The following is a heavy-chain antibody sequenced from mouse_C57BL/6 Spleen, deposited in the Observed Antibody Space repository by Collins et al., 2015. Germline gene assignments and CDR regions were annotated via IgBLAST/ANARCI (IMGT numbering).Heavy chain of an antibody. Sequence: QIQLVQSGPELKKPGETVKISCKTSGYTFXTYGMSWVKLAPGKGLKWMGWINTFSGVPTYADDFKGRFAFSLETSASTAYLQINNLKNEDTATYFCARWDYCFDYWGQGTTLTVSS. CDR1: GYTFXTYG. D-gene: IGHD4-1*01. V-gene: IGHV9-3*01. CDR3: ARWDYCFDY. J-gene: IGHJ2*01. CDR2: INTFSGVP.